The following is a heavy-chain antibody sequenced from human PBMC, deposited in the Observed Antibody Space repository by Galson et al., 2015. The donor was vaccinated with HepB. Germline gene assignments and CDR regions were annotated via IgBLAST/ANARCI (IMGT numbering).Heavy chain of an antibody. D-gene: IGHD3-22*01. V-gene: IGHV3-48*01. Sequence: SLRLSCAASGFTFSTYSVDWVRQSPGKGLEWVSYISSSGTTTYYADSVKGRFTISRDNGKSSLYLQMNSLRAEDTALYYCARVKYDSGGYFYLLSAFDIWGQGTMVTVSS. CDR2: ISSSGTTT. J-gene: IGHJ3*02. CDR1: GFTFSTYS. CDR3: ARVKYDSGGYFYLLSAFDI.